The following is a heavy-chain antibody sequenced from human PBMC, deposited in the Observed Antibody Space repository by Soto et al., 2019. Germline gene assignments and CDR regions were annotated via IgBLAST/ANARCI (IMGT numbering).Heavy chain of an antibody. CDR3: AKRPLTAAGFDY. CDR1: GFTFSNYA. Sequence: GGSLRLSCAASGFTFSNYAMTWVRQAPGKGLEWVSVITGSGGGTYFVDSVKGRFTIPRDNSKNTVYLQMNSLRAEDTAVYYCAKRPLTAAGFDYWGQGTLVTVSS. D-gene: IGHD6-13*01. V-gene: IGHV3-23*01. CDR2: ITGSGGGT. J-gene: IGHJ4*02.